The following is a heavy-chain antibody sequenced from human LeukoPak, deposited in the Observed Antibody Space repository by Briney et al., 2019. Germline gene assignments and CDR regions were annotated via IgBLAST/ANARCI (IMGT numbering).Heavy chain of an antibody. CDR3: ARSDQSKYRIASLNWFDP. Sequence: PSETLSLTCTVSGGSISSSSYYWSWIRQPPGKGLEWIGEINHSGSTNYNPSLKSRVTISVDTSKNQFSLKLSSVTAADTAVYYCARSDQSKYRIASLNWFDPWGQGTLVTVSS. V-gene: IGHV4-39*07. D-gene: IGHD2/OR15-2a*01. CDR2: INHSGST. CDR1: GGSISSSSYY. J-gene: IGHJ5*02.